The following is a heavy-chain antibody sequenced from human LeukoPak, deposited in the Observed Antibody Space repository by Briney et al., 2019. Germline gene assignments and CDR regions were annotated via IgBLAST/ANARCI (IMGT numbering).Heavy chain of an antibody. J-gene: IGHJ1*01. D-gene: IGHD3-10*01. CDR3: ARGTSEVTMVRLAEYFQH. CDR2: IYHSGST. CDR1: GFTFRSYW. V-gene: IGHV4-4*02. Sequence: PGGSLRLSCAASGFTFRSYWMSWVRQAPGKGLEWIGEIYHSGSTNYNPSLKSRVTISVDKSKNQFSLKLSSVTAADTAVYYCARGTSEVTMVRLAEYFQHWGQGTLVTVSS.